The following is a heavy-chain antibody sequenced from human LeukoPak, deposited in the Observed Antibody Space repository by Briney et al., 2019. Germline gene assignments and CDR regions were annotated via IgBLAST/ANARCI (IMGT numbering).Heavy chain of an antibody. Sequence: PSETLSLTCTVSGCSISSGDYYWSWIRQPPGKGLEWIGYIYYSGSTYYNPSLKSRVTISVDTSKNQFSLKLSSVTAADTAVYYCARVEDYGDYDGLRRWFDPWGQGTLVTVSS. CDR2: IYYSGST. CDR1: GCSISSGDYY. J-gene: IGHJ5*02. V-gene: IGHV4-30-4*01. D-gene: IGHD4-17*01. CDR3: ARVEDYGDYDGLRRWFDP.